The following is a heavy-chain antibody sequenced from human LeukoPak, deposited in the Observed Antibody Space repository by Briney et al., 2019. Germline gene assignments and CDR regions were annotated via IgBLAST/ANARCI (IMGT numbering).Heavy chain of an antibody. J-gene: IGHJ3*02. CDR1: GFTFTKYD. CDR2: ISYDGSNK. D-gene: IGHD3-22*01. V-gene: IGHV3-30*18. Sequence: GGSLRLSCAASGFTFTKYDMSWVRQAPGKGLEWVAVISYDGSNKYYADSVKGRFTISRDNSKNTLYLQMNSLRAEDTAVYYCAKGSLYYYDSSGYPDAFDIWGQGTMVTASS. CDR3: AKGSLYYYDSSGYPDAFDI.